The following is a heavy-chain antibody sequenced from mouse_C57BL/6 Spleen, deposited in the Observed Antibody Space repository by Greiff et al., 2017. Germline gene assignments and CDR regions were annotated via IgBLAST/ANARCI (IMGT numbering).Heavy chain of an antibody. CDR1: GYAFSSYW. V-gene: IGHV1-80*01. D-gene: IGHD1-1*01. Sequence: QVQLKQSGAELVKPGASVKISCKASGYAFSSYWMNWVKQRPGKGLEWIGQIYPGDGDTNYNGKFKGKATLTADKSSSTAYMQLSSLTSEDSAVYFCASGETTVVAFDCWGQGTTLTVSS. J-gene: IGHJ2*01. CDR2: IYPGDGDT. CDR3: ASGETTVVAFDC.